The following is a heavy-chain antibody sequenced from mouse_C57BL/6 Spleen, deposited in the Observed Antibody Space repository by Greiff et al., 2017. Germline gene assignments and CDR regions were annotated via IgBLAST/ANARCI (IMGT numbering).Heavy chain of an antibody. CDR3: ARKDYSNLYFDY. D-gene: IGHD2-5*01. CDR1: GYAFTNYL. J-gene: IGHJ2*01. V-gene: IGHV1-54*01. Sequence: VQLQQSGAELVRPGTSVKVSCKASGYAFTNYLIEWVKQRPGQGLEWIGVINPGSGGTNYNEKFKGKATLTADNSSSTAYMQLSSLTSEDSAVYFCARKDYSNLYFDYWGQGTTLTVSS. CDR2: INPGSGGT.